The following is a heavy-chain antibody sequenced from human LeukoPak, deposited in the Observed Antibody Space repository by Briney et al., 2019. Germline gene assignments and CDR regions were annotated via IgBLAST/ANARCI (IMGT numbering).Heavy chain of an antibody. Sequence: SQTLSLTCTVSGGSISSGGYYWSWIHQHPGKGLEWIGYIYYSGSTYYNPSLKSRVTISVDTSKNQFSLKLSSVTAADTAAYYCARSAPSLAYCGGDCYPDAFDIWGQGTMVTVSS. D-gene: IGHD2-21*02. CDR1: GGSISSGGYY. CDR2: IYYSGST. J-gene: IGHJ3*02. V-gene: IGHV4-31*03. CDR3: ARSAPSLAYCGGDCYPDAFDI.